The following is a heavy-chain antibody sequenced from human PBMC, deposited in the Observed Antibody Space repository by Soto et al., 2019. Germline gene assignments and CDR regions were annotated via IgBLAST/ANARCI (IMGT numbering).Heavy chain of an antibody. CDR1: GGSISSSSYK. V-gene: IGHV4-39*01. CDR2: IFNSGST. CDR3: ARYAAVAGILDY. D-gene: IGHD6-19*01. J-gene: IGHJ4*02. Sequence: SETLSLTCTVSGGSISSSSYKWGWVRQPPGKSMEKIENIFNSGSTNYNQSLKSRVTLSVYTSKNQFSLTLSSVTASDTAVYYCARYAAVAGILDYWGQGTLVTVSS.